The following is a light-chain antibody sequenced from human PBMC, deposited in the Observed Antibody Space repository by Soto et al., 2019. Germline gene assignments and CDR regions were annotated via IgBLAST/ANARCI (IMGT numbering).Light chain of an antibody. V-gene: IGKV1D-12*01. CDR1: QGISSW. CDR3: QQANSFPRLT. Sequence: DVPMTQSPSSVSASVGDRVTITCRACQGISSWLAWYQQKPGKAPKLLIYAASSLQSGVPSRFNDSGCGTDVTRTISSLQPEDFAPYHCQQANSFPRLTSGGGPKVEIK. CDR2: AAS. J-gene: IGKJ4*01.